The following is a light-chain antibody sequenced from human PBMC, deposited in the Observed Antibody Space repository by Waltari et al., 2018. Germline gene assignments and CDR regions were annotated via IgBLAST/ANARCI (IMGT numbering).Light chain of an antibody. CDR3: QQYYSRRT. CDR2: WAS. Sequence: DIVMTQSPDSLAVSLGERATINCKSSQSLLYISNDKNYLAWYQQKPGQPLKLLFYWASTRHSGVPDRFSASGSATDFTLTISSLQPEDVAVYYCQQYYSRRTFGQGTKVEIK. CDR1: QSLLYISNDKNY. J-gene: IGKJ1*01. V-gene: IGKV4-1*01.